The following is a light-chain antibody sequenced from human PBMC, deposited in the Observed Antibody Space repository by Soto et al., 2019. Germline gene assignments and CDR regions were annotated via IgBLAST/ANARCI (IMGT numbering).Light chain of an antibody. V-gene: IGLV2-11*01. CDR2: DVS. CDR3: CSYAGSPRYV. Sequence: QSALTQPRSVSGSLGQSVTISCTGTSSDVGTYNYVSWYQQHPGQAPKAMIYDVSERPSGVPDRFSGSKSGNTASLTISGLQAEDEADYYCCSYAGSPRYVLGTGTKVTVL. J-gene: IGLJ1*01. CDR1: SSDVGTYNY.